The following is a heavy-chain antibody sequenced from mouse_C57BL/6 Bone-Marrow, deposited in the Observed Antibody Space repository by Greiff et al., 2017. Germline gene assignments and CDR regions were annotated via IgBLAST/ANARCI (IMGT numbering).Heavy chain of an antibody. D-gene: IGHD2-5*01. CDR3: AKDYSNYWYFDV. V-gene: IGHV2-5*01. CDR2: IWRGGST. CDR1: GFSLTSYG. Sequence: VQLQQSGPGLVQPSQSLSITCTVSGFSLTSYGVHWVRQSPGKGLEWLGVIWRGGSTDYNAAFMSRLSITQDNSKSQVFFKMNSLQADDTAIYYCAKDYSNYWYFDVWGTGTTVTVSS. J-gene: IGHJ1*03.